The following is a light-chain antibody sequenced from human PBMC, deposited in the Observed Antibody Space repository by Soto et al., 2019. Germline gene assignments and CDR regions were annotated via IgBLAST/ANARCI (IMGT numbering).Light chain of an antibody. CDR1: QSVNSR. V-gene: IGKV3-20*01. J-gene: IGKJ1*01. CDR3: QQYDNLPPWT. Sequence: EIVLTQSPGTLSLSPGERATLSCRASQSVNSRLAWYQHKPGQAPRLLISGASSRATGIPDRFSGSGSATDFTLTISRLEPEDFAVYYCQQYDNLPPWTFGQGTKVDIK. CDR2: GAS.